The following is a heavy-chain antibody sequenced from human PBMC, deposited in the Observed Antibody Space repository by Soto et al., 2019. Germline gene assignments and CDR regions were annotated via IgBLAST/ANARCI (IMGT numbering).Heavy chain of an antibody. CDR3: ASGRGVCSSTSCPYYYYYMDV. D-gene: IGHD2-2*01. J-gene: IGHJ6*03. V-gene: IGHV1-18*01. CDR2: ISAYNGNT. CDR1: GYTFTSYG. Sequence: GASVKVSCKASGYTFTSYGISWVRQAPGQGLEWMGWISAYNGNTNYAQKLQGRVTMTTDTSTSTAYMELRSLRSDDTAVYYCASGRGVCSSTSCPYYYYYMDVWGKGTTVTVYS.